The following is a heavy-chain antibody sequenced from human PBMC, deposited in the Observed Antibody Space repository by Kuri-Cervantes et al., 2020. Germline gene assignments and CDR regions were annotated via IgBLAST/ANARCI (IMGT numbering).Heavy chain of an antibody. CDR1: GYTFTGYY. D-gene: IGHD5-18*01. Sequence: ASVKVSCKASGYTFTGYYIHWVRQAPGQGLEWMGWINPNSGGTNYAQKFQGRVTMTRDTSISTAYMELSRLRSDDTAVYYCARGRRYSYGPHGYYDLYYFDYWGQGTLVTVSS. J-gene: IGHJ4*02. V-gene: IGHV1-2*02. CDR3: ARGRRYSYGPHGYYDLYYFDY. CDR2: INPNSGGT.